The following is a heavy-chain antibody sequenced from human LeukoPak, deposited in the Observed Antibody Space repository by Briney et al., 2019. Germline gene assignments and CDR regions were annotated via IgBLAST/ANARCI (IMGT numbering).Heavy chain of an antibody. CDR3: ARGLVVVAATPVPFDY. Sequence: GGSLRLSCAASGFTLSSCAMSWVRQAPGKGLEWVSSIRDSSTYYADSVKGRFTISRDSSKNTLYLQMNSLRAEDTAVYYCARGLVVVAATPVPFDYWGQGTLVTVSS. V-gene: IGHV3-23*01. CDR2: IRDSST. CDR1: GFTLSSCA. D-gene: IGHD2-15*01. J-gene: IGHJ4*02.